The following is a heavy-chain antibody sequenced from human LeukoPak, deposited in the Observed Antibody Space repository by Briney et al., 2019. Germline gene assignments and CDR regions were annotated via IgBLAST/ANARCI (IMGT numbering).Heavy chain of an antibody. Sequence: SETLSLTCTVSGGSISSSSYYWGWIRQPPGKGLEWIGTIYYSGSTYCNPSLKSRVTISVDTSKNQFSLKLSSVTAADTAVYYCARQGPTVVTFFDYWGQGTLVTVSS. D-gene: IGHD4-23*01. V-gene: IGHV4-39*01. CDR2: IYYSGST. J-gene: IGHJ4*02. CDR3: ARQGPTVVTFFDY. CDR1: GGSISSSSYY.